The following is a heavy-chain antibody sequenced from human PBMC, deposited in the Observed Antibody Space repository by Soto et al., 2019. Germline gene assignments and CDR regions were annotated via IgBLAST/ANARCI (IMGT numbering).Heavy chain of an antibody. CDR2: IYPGDSDT. Sequence: GESLKISCQGSGYSFTSYWIGWVRQMPGKGLEWMGIIYPGDSDTRYSPSFQGQVTISADKSISTAYLQWGSLKASDTAMYYCARHSGQLVEGLSWFDPWGQGTLVTVSS. CDR3: ARHSGQLVEGLSWFDP. CDR1: GYSFTSYW. V-gene: IGHV5-51*01. J-gene: IGHJ5*02. D-gene: IGHD6-6*01.